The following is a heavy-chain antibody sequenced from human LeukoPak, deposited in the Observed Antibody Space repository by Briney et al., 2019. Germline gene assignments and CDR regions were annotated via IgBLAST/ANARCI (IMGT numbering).Heavy chain of an antibody. V-gene: IGHV3-20*04. CDR1: GFTFDDYG. Sequence: RAGGSLRLSCAASGFTFDDYGMSWVRQAPGKGLEWVSGINWNGGSTGYADSVKGRFTISRVNAKNSLYLQMNSLRAEDTALYYCARDRSSGVPGWLGNFWSGIIDVWGKGTTVTVSS. CDR3: ARDRSSGVPGWLGNFWSGIIDV. J-gene: IGHJ6*03. CDR2: INWNGGST. D-gene: IGHD3-3*01.